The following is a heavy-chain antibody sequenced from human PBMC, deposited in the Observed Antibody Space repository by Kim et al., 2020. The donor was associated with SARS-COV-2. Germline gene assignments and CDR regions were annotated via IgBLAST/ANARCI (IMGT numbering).Heavy chain of an antibody. CDR2: ISAYNGNT. V-gene: IGHV1-18*04. CDR1: GYTFTSYG. Sequence: ASVKVSCKASGYTFTSYGISWVRQAPGQGLEWMGWISAYNGNTNYAQKLQGRVTMTTDTSTSTAYMELRSLRSDDTAVYYCARVTYYYDSSGYQPAVAVGDYWGQGTLVTVSS. J-gene: IGHJ4*02. D-gene: IGHD3-22*01. CDR3: ARVTYYYDSSGYQPAVAVGDY.